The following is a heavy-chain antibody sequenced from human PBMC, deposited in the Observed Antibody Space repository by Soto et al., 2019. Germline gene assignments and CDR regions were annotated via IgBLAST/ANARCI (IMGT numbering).Heavy chain of an antibody. Sequence: LRLSCAASGFTFSTYTMNWVRQAPEKGLEWVSSISRYSSYIYYADSVKGRFTISRDNAKNSLNLQMNSLRADDTAVYYCARVEGVALVHDYYYGMDVWGQGTTGTVSS. V-gene: IGHV3-21*01. D-gene: IGHD2-2*01. CDR2: ISRYSSYI. CDR3: ARVEGVALVHDYYYGMDV. CDR1: GFTFSTYT. J-gene: IGHJ6*02.